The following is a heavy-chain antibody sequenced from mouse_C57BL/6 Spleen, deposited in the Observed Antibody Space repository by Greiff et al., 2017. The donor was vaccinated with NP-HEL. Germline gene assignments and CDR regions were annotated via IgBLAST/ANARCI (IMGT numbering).Heavy chain of an antibody. CDR1: GYTFTSYW. CDR2: IDPSDSYT. CDR3: ARWGTTVVATGAMDY. J-gene: IGHJ4*01. D-gene: IGHD1-1*01. Sequence: QVQLQQPGAELVRPGTSVKLSCKASGYTFTSYWMHWVKQRPGQGLEWIGVIDPSDSYTNYNQKFKGKATLTVDTSSSTAYMQLNSLTSEDSAVYYCARWGTTVVATGAMDYWGQGTSVTVSS. V-gene: IGHV1-59*01.